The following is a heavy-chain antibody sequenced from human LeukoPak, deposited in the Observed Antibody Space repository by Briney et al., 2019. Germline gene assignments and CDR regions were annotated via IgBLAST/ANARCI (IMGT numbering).Heavy chain of an antibody. J-gene: IGHJ4*02. CDR3: GRDHDGGNSGFFDY. D-gene: IGHD4-23*01. Sequence: PGGSLRLSCAASGFTFSDYYMTWIRQAPGKGLEWLSYISSSGNIKSYADSVKGRFSISRDNAKKSLDLQMNSLRAEDTAVYYCGRDHDGGNSGFFDYWGQGTLVTVSA. CDR2: ISSSGNIK. CDR1: GFTFSDYY. V-gene: IGHV3-11*01.